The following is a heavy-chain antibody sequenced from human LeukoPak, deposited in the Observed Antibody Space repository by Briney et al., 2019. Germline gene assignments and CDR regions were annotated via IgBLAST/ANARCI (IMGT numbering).Heavy chain of an antibody. CDR1: GFTFSSYA. Sequence: GGSLRLSCAASGFTFSSYAMSWVRQAPGKGLEWVSAISGSGGSTYYADSVKGRFTISRDNSKNTLYLQMNSLRAEDTAVYYCVKDGVGDDFWSGYLDYWGQGTLVTVSS. D-gene: IGHD3-3*01. CDR3: VKDGVGDDFWSGYLDY. CDR2: ISGSGGST. J-gene: IGHJ4*02. V-gene: IGHV3-23*01.